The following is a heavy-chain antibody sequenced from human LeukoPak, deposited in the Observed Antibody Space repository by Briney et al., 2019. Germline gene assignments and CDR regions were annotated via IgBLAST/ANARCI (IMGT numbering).Heavy chain of an antibody. J-gene: IGHJ4*02. V-gene: IGHV1-18*01. CDR3: ARMILLLGDVLTVPPRGFAY. CDR1: GYTFTTYG. CDR2: ISVYNGNT. Sequence: ASVKVSCKASGYTFTTYGLSWVRQAPGQGLEWLGRISVYNGNTNYAQKLQGRVTMTTDTSTSTAYMELRSLRSDDTAVYYCARMILLLGDVLTVPPRGFAYCGQGTLVTVSS. D-gene: IGHD3-9*01.